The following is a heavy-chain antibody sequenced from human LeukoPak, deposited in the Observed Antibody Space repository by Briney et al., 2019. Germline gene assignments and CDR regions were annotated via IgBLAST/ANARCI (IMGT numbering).Heavy chain of an antibody. J-gene: IGHJ4*02. CDR1: GFTFSSYT. V-gene: IGHV3-23*01. CDR3: AKEHMAAAVYYFDY. Sequence: QTGGSLRLSCAASGFTFSSYTMNWVRQAPGKGLEWVSSINPSSGNTYYADSVKGRFTISGDNSKNTLYLQMNSLRAEDTAVYYCAKEHMAAAVYYFDYWGQGTLVTVSS. CDR2: INPSSGNT. D-gene: IGHD2-15*01.